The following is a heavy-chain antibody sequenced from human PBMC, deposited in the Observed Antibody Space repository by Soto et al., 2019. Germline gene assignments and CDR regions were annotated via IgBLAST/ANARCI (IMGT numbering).Heavy chain of an antibody. V-gene: IGHV3-33*01. D-gene: IGHD3-10*01. CDR2: IWYDGSNK. J-gene: IGHJ6*02. CDR3: ARDREGTGGMDV. Sequence: PGGSLRLCCAASGFTFSSYGMHWVRQAPGKGLEWVAVIWYDGSNKYYADSVKGRFTISRDNSKNTLYLQMNSLRAEDTAVYYCARDREGTGGMDVWGQGTTVTVSS. CDR1: GFTFSSYG.